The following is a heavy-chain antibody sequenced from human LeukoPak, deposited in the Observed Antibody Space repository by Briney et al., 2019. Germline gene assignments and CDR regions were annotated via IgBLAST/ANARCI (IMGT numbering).Heavy chain of an antibody. Sequence: ASVKVSFKAAGYTFTVYYMHWVRQDPGQGREWMGWINPNHGDTNYTQKFQDRVSMTRDTSISTAYMHLSRLRSADTAVYYCARRYSGYERLIDYWGQGTPVTVSS. CDR3: ARRYSGYERLIDY. CDR2: INPNHGDT. V-gene: IGHV1-2*02. CDR1: GYTFTVYY. J-gene: IGHJ4*02. D-gene: IGHD5-12*01.